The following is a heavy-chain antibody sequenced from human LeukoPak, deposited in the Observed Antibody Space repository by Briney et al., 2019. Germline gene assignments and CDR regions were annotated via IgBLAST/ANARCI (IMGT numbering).Heavy chain of an antibody. J-gene: IGHJ4*02. CDR3: ARFRAGVGEPYGDY. V-gene: IGHV1-2*02. D-gene: IGHD3-10*01. CDR1: GYTFTGYY. CDR2: INPNSGGT. Sequence: ASVKVSCKAAGYTFTGYYIHWVRQAPGQGLEWMGWINPNSGGTNYAQKFQGRVTMTRDTSTSTAYMELRSLRSDDTAVYYCARFRAGVGEPYGDYWGQGTLVTVSS.